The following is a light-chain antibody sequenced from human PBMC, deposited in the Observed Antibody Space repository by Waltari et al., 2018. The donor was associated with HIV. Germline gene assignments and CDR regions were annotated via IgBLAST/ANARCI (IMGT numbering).Light chain of an antibody. CDR1: SSDVGGYDY. V-gene: IGLV2-14*01. CDR2: DVS. CDR3: SSYTSSSALEVV. J-gene: IGLJ3*02. Sequence: QSALTQPASVSGSLGQSIPIPCTGTSSDVGGYDYVSWYQQHPGRAPQLLIYDVSNRPSGVSNRFSGSKSGNTASLTISGLQAEDEADYHCSSYTSSSALEVVFGGGTTLTVL.